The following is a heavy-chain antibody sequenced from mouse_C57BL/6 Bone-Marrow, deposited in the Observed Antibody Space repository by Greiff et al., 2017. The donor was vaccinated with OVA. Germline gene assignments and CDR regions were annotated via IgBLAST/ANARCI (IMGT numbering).Heavy chain of an antibody. CDR3: TRQGPGWYFDV. J-gene: IGHJ1*03. CDR2: IRNKANNHAT. V-gene: IGHV6-6*01. CDR1: GFTFSDSW. D-gene: IGHD3-3*01. Sequence: EVKLQESGGGLVQPGGSMKLSCAASGFTFSDSWMDWVRQSPEKGLEWVAEIRNKANNHATYYAVSVKGRFTISRDDAKISVYLQMNSLSAEDTGIYYCTRQGPGWYFDVWDRGTAVTVSS.